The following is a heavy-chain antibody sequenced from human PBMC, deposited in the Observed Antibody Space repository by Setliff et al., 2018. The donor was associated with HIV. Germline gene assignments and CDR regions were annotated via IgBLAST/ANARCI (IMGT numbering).Heavy chain of an antibody. CDR3: ARSNLEPTSRLFDP. CDR1: GGSISSGDYY. D-gene: IGHD1-1*01. J-gene: IGHJ5*02. CDR2: IYDSGTT. Sequence: SETLSLTCTVSGGSISSGDYYWSWIRQPPGKGLEWIGNIYDSGTTHYNPAFESRLIISLDMSNNRFSLNLASVTAADTAVYYCARSNLEPTSRLFDPWGPGTLVTVSS. V-gene: IGHV4-30-4*08.